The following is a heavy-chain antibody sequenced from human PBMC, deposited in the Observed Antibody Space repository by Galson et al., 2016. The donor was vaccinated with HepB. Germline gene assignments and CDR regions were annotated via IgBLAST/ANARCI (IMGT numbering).Heavy chain of an antibody. CDR3: ARGDIVGAMFDY. CDR2: ISSSSSYI. Sequence: SLRLSCAASEFTFSSYSMKWVRQAPGKGLAWVSSISSSSSYIYYADSVKGRFTISIDNAKNSLYLEMNSLRAEDTAVYYCARGDIVGAMFDYWGQGTLGTVAS. V-gene: IGHV3-21*01. CDR1: EFTFSSYS. J-gene: IGHJ4*02. D-gene: IGHD1-26*01.